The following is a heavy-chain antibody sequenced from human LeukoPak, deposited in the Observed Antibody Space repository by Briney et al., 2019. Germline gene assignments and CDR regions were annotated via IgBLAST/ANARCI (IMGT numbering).Heavy chain of an antibody. Sequence: GSLRLSCAASGFPFSSYAMSWVRQAPGKGLEGVSAISGSGGSTYYADSVKGRFTISRDNSKNTLYLQMNSLRAEDTAVYYCAKDFGPYGSGSFGYFQHWGQGTLVTVSS. CDR2: ISGSGGST. CDR1: GFPFSSYA. J-gene: IGHJ1*01. D-gene: IGHD3-10*01. CDR3: AKDFGPYGSGSFGYFQH. V-gene: IGHV3-23*01.